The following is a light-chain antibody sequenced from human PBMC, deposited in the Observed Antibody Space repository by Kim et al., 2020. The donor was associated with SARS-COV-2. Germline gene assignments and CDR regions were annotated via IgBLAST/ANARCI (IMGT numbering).Light chain of an antibody. V-gene: IGKV3-15*01. CDR1: QSVNSN. Sequence: EIVMTQSPGTLSVSPGQRATLSCRASQSVNSNLAWYQQKPGQAPRLLIHGISTRAPGLPARFSGSGSGSEFSLSISSLESEDFAVYYCQQYSAWPYTFGQGTKLEI. J-gene: IGKJ2*01. CDR2: GIS. CDR3: QQYSAWPYT.